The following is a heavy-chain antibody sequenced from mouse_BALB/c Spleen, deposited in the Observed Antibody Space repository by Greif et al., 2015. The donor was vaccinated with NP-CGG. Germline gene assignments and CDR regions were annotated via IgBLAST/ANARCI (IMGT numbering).Heavy chain of an antibody. CDR3: ARRDGSDGFDY. Sequence: QVQLKESGAELAKPGASVKMSCKASGYTFTSYWMHWVKQRPGQGLEWIGYISPSTGYTEYNQKFKDKATLTADKSSSTAYMQLSSRTSEDSAVYYCARRDGSDGFDYWGQAPLSQSPQ. V-gene: IGHV1-7*01. J-gene: IGHJ2*01. D-gene: IGHD2-2*01. CDR1: GYTFTSYW. CDR2: ISPSTGYT.